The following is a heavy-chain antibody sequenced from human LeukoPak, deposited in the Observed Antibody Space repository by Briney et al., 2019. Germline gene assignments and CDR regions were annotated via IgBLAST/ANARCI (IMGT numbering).Heavy chain of an antibody. D-gene: IGHD3-9*01. V-gene: IGHV3-48*03. J-gene: IGHJ4*02. Sequence: GGSLRLSCAASGFTFSSYEMNWVRQAPGKGLEWVSYISSSGSTIYYADSVKGRFTISRDNAKNSLYLQMNSLRAEDTAVYYCAKDLLSFTILPDTNTFDYWGQGTLVTVSS. CDR1: GFTFSSYE. CDR3: AKDLLSFTILPDTNTFDY. CDR2: ISSSGSTI.